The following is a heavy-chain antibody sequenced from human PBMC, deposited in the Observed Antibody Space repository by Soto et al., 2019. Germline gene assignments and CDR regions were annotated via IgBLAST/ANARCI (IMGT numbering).Heavy chain of an antibody. Sequence: QMQLVQSGAEVKTTGSTVTVSCQALGNTFTYRYLHWVRQAPGQALECMGWITPFTGDVHYAQKFQERVTITRDRSINTAYMRMSSLGSEDTAMYYCATGGAVSGRFTWELPDHWGQGTLGTVSS. D-gene: IGHD1-26*01. V-gene: IGHV1-45*02. J-gene: IGHJ4*02. CDR1: GNTFTYRY. CDR2: ITPFTGDV. CDR3: ATGGAVSGRFTWELPDH.